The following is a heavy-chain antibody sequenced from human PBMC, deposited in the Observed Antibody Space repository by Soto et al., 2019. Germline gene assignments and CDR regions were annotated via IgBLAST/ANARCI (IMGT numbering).Heavy chain of an antibody. CDR3: ARVNGDGWGIFDS. CDR2: IWNDGNKK. CDR1: GFTFAGYG. J-gene: IGHJ4*02. Sequence: QVHLVESGGGVVQPGKPLRLSCAASGFTFAGYGMHWVRQAPGKGLEWVAVIWNDGNKKYYADSVKGRFTISRDNSQNTLYLQMDSLRVEDTAVYSCARVNGDGWGIFDSWGPGTLVTVSS. D-gene: IGHD6-19*01. V-gene: IGHV3-33*01.